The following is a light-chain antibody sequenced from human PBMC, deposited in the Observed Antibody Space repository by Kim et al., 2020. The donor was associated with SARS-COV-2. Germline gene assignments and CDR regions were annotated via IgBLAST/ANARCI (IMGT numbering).Light chain of an antibody. J-gene: IGLJ3*02. CDR2: LEGSGTY. CDR1: SGHSRYI. CDR3: ETWDDNTRTRV. Sequence: QPVLTQSSSASASLGSSVKLTCTLSSGHSRYIIAWHQQQPRKAPRYLMKLEGSGTYNRGSGVPDRFSGSTSGADRYLTISNLQSEDEADYYCETWDDNTRTRVFGGGTKLTVL. V-gene: IGLV4-60*03.